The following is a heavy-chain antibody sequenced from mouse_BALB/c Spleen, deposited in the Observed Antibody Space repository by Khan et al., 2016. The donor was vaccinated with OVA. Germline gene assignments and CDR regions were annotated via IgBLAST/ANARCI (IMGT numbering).Heavy chain of an antibody. CDR2: INPKNGGT. CDR1: GYTFPEYT. V-gene: IGHV1-18*01. CDR3: ARDAGRS. Sequence: VQLQQSGPELVKPGASVKISCKTSGYTFPEYTVHWVKQSLGKSLDWIGVINPKNGGTAYNQKFKGKATLTVDKSSSTAFMEFRSLTSEDSAVYYCARDAGRSWGQGTSVIVAS. J-gene: IGHJ4*01. D-gene: IGHD3-3*01.